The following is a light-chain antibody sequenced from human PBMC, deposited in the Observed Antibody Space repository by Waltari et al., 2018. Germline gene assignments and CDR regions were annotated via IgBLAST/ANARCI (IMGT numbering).Light chain of an antibody. CDR1: SSDLGSPNF. J-gene: IGLJ3*02. V-gene: IGLV2-23*01. CDR2: EDN. CDR3: CSYAGGSPRWV. Sequence: QSALTQPASVSGSPGQSITISCTESSSDLGSPNFVPWYQQPPGKAPKVMIYEDNKRPAGLSNRFSGSKSGNTASLTISGLQADDEADYYCCSYAGGSPRWVFGGGTKLTVL.